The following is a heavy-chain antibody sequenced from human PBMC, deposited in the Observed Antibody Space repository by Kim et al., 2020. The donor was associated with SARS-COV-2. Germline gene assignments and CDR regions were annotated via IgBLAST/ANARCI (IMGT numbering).Heavy chain of an antibody. CDR3: ASGTDSSGLPTLG. J-gene: IGHJ4*02. D-gene: IGHD3-22*01. Sequence: YYANSVKSRFTISRDNSKNTLYLQMGSLGAEDMAVYYCASGTDSSGLPTLGWGQGTLVTVSS. V-gene: IGHV3-64*01.